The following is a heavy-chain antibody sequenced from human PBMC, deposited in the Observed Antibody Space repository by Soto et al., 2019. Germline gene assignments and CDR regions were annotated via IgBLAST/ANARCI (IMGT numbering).Heavy chain of an antibody. Sequence: GGSLRLSCAASGFTFSSYGMHWVRQAPGEGLEWVAVIWYDGSNKYYADSVKGRFTISRDNSKNTLYLQMNSLRAEDTAVYYCARGEEQQLVFRGGNLFQHWGQGTLVTVSS. CDR1: GFTFSSYG. D-gene: IGHD6-13*01. V-gene: IGHV3-33*01. CDR3: ARGEEQQLVFRGGNLFQH. CDR2: IWYDGSNK. J-gene: IGHJ1*01.